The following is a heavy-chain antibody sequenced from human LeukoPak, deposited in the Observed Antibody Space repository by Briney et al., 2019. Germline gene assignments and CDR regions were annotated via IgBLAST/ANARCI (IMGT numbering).Heavy chain of an antibody. CDR3: ARHMRHSYGPPAQDNWFDP. CDR2: IYYSGST. CDR1: GGSISSGGYY. J-gene: IGHJ5*02. D-gene: IGHD5-18*01. Sequence: SETLSLTCTVSGGSISSGGYYWRWIRQHPGKGLEWIVYIYYSGSTYYNPSLKSRVTISVDTSKNQFSLKLSSVTAADTAVYYCARHMRHSYGPPAQDNWFDPWGQGTLVTVSS. V-gene: IGHV4-31*03.